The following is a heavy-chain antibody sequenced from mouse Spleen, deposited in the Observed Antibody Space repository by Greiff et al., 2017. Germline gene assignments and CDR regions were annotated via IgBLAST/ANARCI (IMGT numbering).Heavy chain of an antibody. CDR1: GFSLTSYG. J-gene: IGHJ4*01. V-gene: IGHV2-6*02. CDR2: IWSDGNT. CDR3: ARENGDYDAMDY. D-gene: IGHD6-2*01. Sequence: QVQLKQSGPGLVAPSQSLSITCTVSGFSLTSYGVHWVRQPPGKGLEWLVVIWSDGNTTYNSALKSRLSISKDNSKSQVFLKMNSLQTDDTAMYYCARENGDYDAMDYWGQGTSVTVSS.